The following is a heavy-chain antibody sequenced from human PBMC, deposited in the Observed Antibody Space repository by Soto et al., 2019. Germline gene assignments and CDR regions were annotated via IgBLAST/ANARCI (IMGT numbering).Heavy chain of an antibody. D-gene: IGHD2-15*01. J-gene: IGHJ4*02. V-gene: IGHV1-24*01. CDR2: FDPEDQET. CDR1: GDTLSELS. CDR3: AAERLGFCDTDNCFRHYLDC. Sequence: QVQLIQSGAEVKKPGASVKVSCKVSGDTLSELSIHWVRQASGKGLEWMGSFDPEDQETVYAQKFKGKVTLTEDTSTDTAYMAVTSLRSEDTATYYCAAERLGFCDTDNCFRHYLDCWGQGTPVIISS.